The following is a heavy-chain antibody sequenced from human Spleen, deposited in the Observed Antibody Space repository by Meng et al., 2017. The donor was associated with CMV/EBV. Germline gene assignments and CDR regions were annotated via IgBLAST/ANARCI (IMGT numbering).Heavy chain of an antibody. Sequence: ETLSLTCAAFGFTFSSHNMNWVRQAPGKGLEWVSSISSRSSHIYYADSMKGRFTISRDNAKNSLYLQMNSLRAEDTAVYYCARDQRDRDGNHYNLDVWGQGTTVTVSS. CDR1: GFTFSSHN. D-gene: IGHD1-14*01. J-gene: IGHJ6*02. CDR2: ISSRSSHI. CDR3: ARDQRDRDGNHYNLDV. V-gene: IGHV3-21*01.